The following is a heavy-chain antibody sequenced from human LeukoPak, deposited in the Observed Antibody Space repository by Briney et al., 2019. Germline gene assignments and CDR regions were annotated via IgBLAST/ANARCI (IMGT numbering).Heavy chain of an antibody. CDR1: GYRFTSYW. CDR3: AIGLGSSGYYLDAFDI. V-gene: IGHV5-51*01. Sequence: PGESLQISFQGSGYRFTSYWIGWVRPMPGKGLEWMGIIYPGDSDNRYSPSFQGQVTISADKSISTAYLQWSSLKASDTAMYYCAIGLGSSGYYLDAFDIWGQGTMVTVSS. J-gene: IGHJ3*02. D-gene: IGHD3-22*01. CDR2: IYPGDSDN.